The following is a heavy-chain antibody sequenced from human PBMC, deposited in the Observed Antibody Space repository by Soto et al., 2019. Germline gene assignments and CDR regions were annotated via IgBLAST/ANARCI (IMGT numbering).Heavy chain of an antibody. CDR1: GFTFSSYG. Sequence: GGSLRLSCAASGFTFSSYGMHWVRQAPGKGLEWVAVISYDGSNKYYADSVKGRFTISRDNSKNTLYLQMNSLRAEDTAVYYCAKGEVDTELDYWGQGTLVTVSS. D-gene: IGHD5-18*01. J-gene: IGHJ4*02. CDR2: ISYDGSNK. CDR3: AKGEVDTELDY. V-gene: IGHV3-30*18.